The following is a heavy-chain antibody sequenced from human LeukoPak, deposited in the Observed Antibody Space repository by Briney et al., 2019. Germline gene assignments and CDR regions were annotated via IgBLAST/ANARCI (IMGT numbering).Heavy chain of an antibody. CDR3: ARVESNYYDSSGTIDY. Sequence: GGSLRLSCAASGFTFSSYWMHWVRQAPGKGLVWVSRINSDGSSTSYADSVKGRFTISRDNAKNTLYLQMNSLRAEDTAVYCCARVESNYYDSSGTIDYWGQGTLVTVSS. V-gene: IGHV3-74*01. CDR1: GFTFSSYW. D-gene: IGHD3-22*01. J-gene: IGHJ4*02. CDR2: INSDGSST.